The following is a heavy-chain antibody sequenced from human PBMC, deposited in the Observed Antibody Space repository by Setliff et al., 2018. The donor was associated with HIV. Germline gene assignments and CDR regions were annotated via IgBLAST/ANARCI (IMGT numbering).Heavy chain of an antibody. J-gene: IGHJ1*01. Sequence: GGSLRLSCAASGFTFEDYAMFWVRQVPGKGLELVSSISWNRGILTYADSVKGRFTISRDNAKKSLYLQMNSLRPEDSAMYFCAKGSRGYKAPLEHWGQGTLVTVSS. CDR2: ISWNRGIL. CDR3: AKGSRGYKAPLEH. D-gene: IGHD5-12*01. V-gene: IGHV3-9*01. CDR1: GFTFEDYA.